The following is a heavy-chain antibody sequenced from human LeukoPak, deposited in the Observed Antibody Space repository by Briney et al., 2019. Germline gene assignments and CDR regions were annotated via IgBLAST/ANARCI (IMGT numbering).Heavy chain of an antibody. V-gene: IGHV3-23*01. D-gene: IGHD6-13*01. J-gene: IGHJ4*02. CDR2: ISGSGGST. Sequence: GGSLRLSCEASGFTFRSYAMNWVRQAPGKGLEWVSTISGSGGSTYYADSVKGRFTISRDNSKNTLYLQLNSLRAEDTAVYYCAKEISGYSSSWARFDCWGQGTLVTVSS. CDR1: GFTFRSYA. CDR3: AKEISGYSSSWARFDC.